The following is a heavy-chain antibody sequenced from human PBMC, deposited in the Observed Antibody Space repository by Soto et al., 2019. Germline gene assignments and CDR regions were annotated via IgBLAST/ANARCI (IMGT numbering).Heavy chain of an antibody. D-gene: IGHD1-26*01. CDR2: MEPSTGRT. J-gene: IGHJ4*02. CDR3: ARGVSAGVDY. V-gene: IGHV1-8*01. CDR1: GYSFTSLD. Sequence: QVQLVQSGAEVREPGASVKVSCKASGYSFTSLDINWVRQTAGQGLEWMGWMEPSTGRTGYAQKFQGRVTMTRDTSINTAYMELTTITSDDTAFYYCARGVSAGVDYWGQGTLFTVSS.